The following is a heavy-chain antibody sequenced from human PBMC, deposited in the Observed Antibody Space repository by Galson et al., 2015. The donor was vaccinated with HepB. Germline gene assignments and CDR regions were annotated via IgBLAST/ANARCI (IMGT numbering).Heavy chain of an antibody. CDR3: ARDSRLELRLNNYFSYGMDV. D-gene: IGHD1-1*01. J-gene: IGHJ6*02. V-gene: IGHV1-18*01. CDR2: FSGYDGST. Sequence: SVKVSCKASGYGFSNYGLSWLRQAPGPGLEWMGWFSGYDGSTNYAQRFQGRVTMTADASTGTAYLELRNLRSDDTAVYYCARDSRLELRLNNYFSYGMDVWGQGSAVIVSS. CDR1: GYGFSNYG.